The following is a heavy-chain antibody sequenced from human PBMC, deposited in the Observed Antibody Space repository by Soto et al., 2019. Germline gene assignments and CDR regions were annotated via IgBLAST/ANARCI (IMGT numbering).Heavy chain of an antibody. D-gene: IGHD6-19*01. CDR1: GGTFSSYA. V-gene: IGHV1-69*06. J-gene: IGHJ4*02. CDR2: IIPIFGTA. CDR3: ASFAVAEPYYFDY. Sequence: PSVKVSCKASGGTFSSYAISWVRQAPGQGLEWMGGIIPIFGTANYAQKFQGRVTITADKSTSTAYMELSSLRSEDTAVYYCASFAVAEPYYFDYWGQGTLVTVSS.